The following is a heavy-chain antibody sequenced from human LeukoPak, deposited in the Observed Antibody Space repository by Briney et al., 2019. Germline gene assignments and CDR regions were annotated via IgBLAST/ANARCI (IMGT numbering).Heavy chain of an antibody. CDR2: IKQDGSEK. Sequence: GGSLRLSCAASGFTFSSYWMSWVRQAPGKGPEWVANIKQDGSEKYYVDSVKGRFTISRDNAKNSLYLQMNSLRAEDTAVYYCATPTGYYYDSSGHPIDYWGQGTLVTVSS. CDR3: ATPTGYYYDSSGHPIDY. CDR1: GFTFSSYW. V-gene: IGHV3-7*01. D-gene: IGHD3-22*01. J-gene: IGHJ4*02.